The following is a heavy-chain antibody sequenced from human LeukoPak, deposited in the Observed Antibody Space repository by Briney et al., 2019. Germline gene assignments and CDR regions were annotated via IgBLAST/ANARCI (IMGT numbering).Heavy chain of an antibody. CDR1: GYTFTGYY. J-gene: IGHJ5*02. CDR2: INPNSGGT. V-gene: IGHV1-2*02. CDR3: ARDIVVVPAAEGFDP. D-gene: IGHD2-2*01. Sequence: ASVTVSCKASGYTFTGYYMHWVRQAPGQGLEWMGWINPNSGGTNYAQKFQGRVTMTRDTSSSTAYTELSRLRSDDTAVYYCARDIVVVPAAEGFDPWGQGTLVTVSS.